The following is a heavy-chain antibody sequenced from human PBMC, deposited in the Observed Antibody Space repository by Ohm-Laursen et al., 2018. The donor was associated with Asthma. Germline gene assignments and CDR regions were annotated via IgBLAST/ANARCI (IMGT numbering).Heavy chain of an antibody. Sequence: SLRLSCAASGFTFSSYSMNWVRQAPGKGLEWVSYITSYSSTTYYADSVKGRFTISRDNARNSVYLQMNSLRAEDTALYYCARIGPEWELPGREYSLIHWGQGTLVTVSS. J-gene: IGHJ1*01. D-gene: IGHD1-26*01. CDR2: ITSYSSTT. V-gene: IGHV3-48*01. CDR1: GFTFSSYS. CDR3: ARIGPEWELPGREYSLIH.